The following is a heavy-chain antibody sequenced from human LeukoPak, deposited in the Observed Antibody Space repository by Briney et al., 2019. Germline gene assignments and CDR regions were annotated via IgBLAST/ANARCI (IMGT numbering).Heavy chain of an antibody. CDR3: ATDRSGGGEFDY. D-gene: IGHD6-19*01. V-gene: IGHV1-24*01. J-gene: IGHJ4*02. CDR1: GYTLTELS. Sequence: ASVKVSCKVSGYTLTELSMHWVRQAPGKGLEWMGGFDPEDGETIYAQKFQGRVTMTEDTSTDTAYMELSSLRSEDTAVYYCATDRSGGGEFDYWGQGTLVTVSS. CDR2: FDPEDGET.